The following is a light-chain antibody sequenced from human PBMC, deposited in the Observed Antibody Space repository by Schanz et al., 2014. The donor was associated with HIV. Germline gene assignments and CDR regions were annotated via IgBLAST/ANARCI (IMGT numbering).Light chain of an antibody. CDR3: QQYGSSPRT. CDR1: QRLSSSY. CDR2: ATS. V-gene: IGKV3-20*01. J-gene: IGKJ1*01. Sequence: EIVLTQSPGSLSLSPGGRATLSCGASQRLSSSYLAWYQQKRDQPPRLVIYATSTRAAGIPDRFSGTGSGTDFTLTISSLEPEDFAVYYCQQYGSSPRTFGQGTNVEVK.